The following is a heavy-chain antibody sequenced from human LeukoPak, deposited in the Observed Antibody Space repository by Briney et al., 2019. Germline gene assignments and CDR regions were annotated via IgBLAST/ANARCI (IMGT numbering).Heavy chain of an antibody. D-gene: IGHD3-9*01. CDR1: GFTFSSYS. J-gene: IGHJ4*02. V-gene: IGHV3-48*01. CDR3: AKDAGILTGYYRHFDY. CDR2: IRSSSSTI. Sequence: GGSLRLSCSASGFTFSSYSMNWVRQAPGKGLEWVSYIRSSSSTIYYADSVKGRFTISRDNAKNSLYLQMNSLRAEDTALYYCAKDAGILTGYYRHFDYWGQGTLVTVSS.